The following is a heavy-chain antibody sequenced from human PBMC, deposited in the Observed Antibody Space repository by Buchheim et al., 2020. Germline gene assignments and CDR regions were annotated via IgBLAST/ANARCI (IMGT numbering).Heavy chain of an antibody. CDR2: VGSGHHT. CDR3: ARDFSGWSREY. J-gene: IGHJ4*02. Sequence: DVQLVEPEGGLVMPGESLTLSCVTSGFSFSPFGMTWVRQAPGKGLEWVATVGSGHHTFYADLVEGRFTVSRDNARSPVYLQLNSLRAEDTAVYFCARDFSGWSREYWGQGTL. V-gene: IGHV3-21*01. CDR1: GFSFSPFG. D-gene: IGHD6-19*01.